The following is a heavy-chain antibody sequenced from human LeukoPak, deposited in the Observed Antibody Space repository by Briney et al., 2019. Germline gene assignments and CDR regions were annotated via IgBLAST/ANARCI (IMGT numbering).Heavy chain of an antibody. CDR2: IYPGDSDT. D-gene: IGHD3-22*01. CDR1: GYSFSSYW. J-gene: IGHJ4*02. Sequence: ESLKISCKGSGYSFSSYWIGWVRQMPGKGLEWMGIIYPGDSDTRYSPSFQGQVTISADKSINIAYLQWSSLKASDTAMYYCARCYYDSSGSTFDYWGQGTLVTVSS. V-gene: IGHV5-51*01. CDR3: ARCYYDSSGSTFDY.